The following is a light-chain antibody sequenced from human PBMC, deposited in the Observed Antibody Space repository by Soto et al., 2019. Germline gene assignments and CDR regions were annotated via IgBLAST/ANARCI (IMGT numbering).Light chain of an antibody. J-gene: IGKJ5*01. CDR2: XAS. Sequence: EIVLTQSPGTLSLSPGERATLSCRASQIVRNRYLAWYQQKPGQGPRLLIYXASSRXXXXXXXXXGXXSGTDFTLTXXXXXXXXFAVYYCQQYGSSPITLGQGTRLEI. V-gene: IGKV3-20*01. CDR3: QQYGSSPIT. CDR1: QIVRNRY.